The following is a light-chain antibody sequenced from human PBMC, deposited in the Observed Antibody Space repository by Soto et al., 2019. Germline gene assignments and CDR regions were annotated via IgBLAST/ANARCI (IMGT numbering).Light chain of an antibody. V-gene: IGKV1-39*01. CDR3: LQDYSPLLA. J-gene: IGKJ4*01. CDR2: DTS. CDR1: QSIASF. Sequence: DIQMTQSPSSLSASIGDTVTITCRASQSIASFLNWLQLKPGKAPKLLISDTSTLQSGVPSRFSGGGSVTEFTLTIRSLQPEDSALYFCLQDYSPLLAFGAGTRVEIK.